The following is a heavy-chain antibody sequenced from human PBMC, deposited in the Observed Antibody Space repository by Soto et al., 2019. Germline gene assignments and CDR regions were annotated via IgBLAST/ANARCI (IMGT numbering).Heavy chain of an antibody. CDR1: GFTFSSYG. CDR3: ARARRSRWSQYYFDS. J-gene: IGHJ4*02. V-gene: IGHV3-33*01. CDR2: IWYDGSNK. Sequence: GGSLRLSCAASGFTFSSYGMHWVRQAPGKGLEWVAVIWYDGSNKYYADSVKGRFTISRDNSKNTLYLQMNSLRAEDTAVYYCARARRSRWSQYYFDSWGQGTLVTVSS. D-gene: IGHD2-15*01.